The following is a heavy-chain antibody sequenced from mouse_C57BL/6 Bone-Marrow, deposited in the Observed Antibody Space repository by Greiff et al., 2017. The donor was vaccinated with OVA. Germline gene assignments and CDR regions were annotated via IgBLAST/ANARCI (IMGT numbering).Heavy chain of an antibody. J-gene: IGHJ4*01. CDR1: GYTFTGYW. CDR2: ILPGSGST. D-gene: IGHD2-13*01. CDR3: ARSILYYSEDYYAMDY. Sequence: QVQLQQSGAELLKPGASVKLSCKATGYTFTGYWIEWVKQRPGHGLEWIGEILPGSGSTNYNEKFKGKATFTADTSSNTAYMQLSSLTTEDSAIYYCARSILYYSEDYYAMDYWGQGTSVTVSS. V-gene: IGHV1-9*01.